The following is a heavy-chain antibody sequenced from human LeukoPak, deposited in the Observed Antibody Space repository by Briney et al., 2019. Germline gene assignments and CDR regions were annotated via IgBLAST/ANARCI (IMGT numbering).Heavy chain of an antibody. CDR1: GFTFSSYE. CDR2: ISSSGTTI. CDR3: AGGPTTGNLDY. Sequence: GGSLRLSCVASGFTFSSYEMNWVRQAPGKGLEWVSYISSSGTTIYHADSVKGRFTISRDNAKNSLYLQINSLRAEDAGLYYCAGGPTTGNLDYWGQGSLVTVSS. J-gene: IGHJ4*02. D-gene: IGHD1-1*01. V-gene: IGHV3-48*03.